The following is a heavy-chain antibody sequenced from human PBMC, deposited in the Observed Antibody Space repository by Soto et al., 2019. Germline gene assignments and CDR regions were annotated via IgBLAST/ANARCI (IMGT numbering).Heavy chain of an antibody. J-gene: IGHJ4*02. CDR1: GFSFGSYW. V-gene: IGHV3-7*03. D-gene: IGHD3-22*01. Sequence: EVQLVESGGGLVQPGGSLRLSCAASGFSFGSYWMNWVRHAPGKGLEWVAIIKKDGSERYYVDSVEGRFIISRDNVNNPLHLLITSTRAEDTAVYYCAGGRGWLIDYWGRGTLVIVSS. CDR3: AGGRGWLIDY. CDR2: IKKDGSER.